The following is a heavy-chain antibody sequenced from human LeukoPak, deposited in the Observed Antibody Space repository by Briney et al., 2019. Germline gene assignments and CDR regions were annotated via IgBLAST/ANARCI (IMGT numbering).Heavy chain of an antibody. Sequence: GESLKISCKGSGYSFTSYWIGWVRQMPGKGLEWMGIIYPGDSDTRYSPSFQGQVTISADKSISTAYLQWSSLKASDTAMYYCARHKGGDSSGYYYYGMDVWGQGTTATVSS. CDR3: ARHKGGDSSGYYYYGMDV. J-gene: IGHJ6*02. V-gene: IGHV5-51*01. D-gene: IGHD3-22*01. CDR2: IYPGDSDT. CDR1: GYSFTSYW.